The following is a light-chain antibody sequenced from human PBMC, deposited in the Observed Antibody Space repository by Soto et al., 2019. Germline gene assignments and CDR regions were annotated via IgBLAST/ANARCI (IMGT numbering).Light chain of an antibody. CDR1: HSISTY. CDR2: QAS. CDR3: QQYSSHST. Sequence: DIQMTHSPSSLSASVGDRVTITFRSSHSISTYLNLYHQKPGKAPKLLIYQASSLENGVPSRFSGSGSGTEFSLTISSLQPDDFATYYCQQYSSHSTFGQGTKVDIK. J-gene: IGKJ1*01. V-gene: IGKV1-5*03.